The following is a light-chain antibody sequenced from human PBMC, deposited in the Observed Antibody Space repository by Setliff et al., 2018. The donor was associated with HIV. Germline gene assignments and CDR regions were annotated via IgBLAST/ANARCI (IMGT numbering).Light chain of an antibody. CDR2: DVS. J-gene: IGLJ1*01. V-gene: IGLV2-14*01. Sequence: QSALTQPASVSGSPGQSITISCTGTSSDVGGSNYVSWYQQHPSKAPKLMIYDVSKRPSGVSNRFSGSKSGNTASLTISGLQAEDEADYYCSSYTISSFVFGTGTKVTVL. CDR3: SSYTISSFV. CDR1: SSDVGGSNY.